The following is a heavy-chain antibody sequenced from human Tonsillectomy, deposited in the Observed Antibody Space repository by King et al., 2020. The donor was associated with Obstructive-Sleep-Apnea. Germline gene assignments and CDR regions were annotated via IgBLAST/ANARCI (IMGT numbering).Heavy chain of an antibody. J-gene: IGHJ5*02. CDR2: IYYSGRT. V-gene: IGHV4-39*07. CDR3: ARERAAGTNWFDP. D-gene: IGHD6-13*01. Sequence: QLQESGPGLVKPSETLSLTCTVSGDSISSSSYYWGWIRQPPGKGLEWIGNIYYSGRTYFNPSLKNRVTISVDTSKNQFSLKVTSVTAADTAVYYCARERAAGTNWFDPWGQGTLVTVSS. CDR1: GDSISSSSYY.